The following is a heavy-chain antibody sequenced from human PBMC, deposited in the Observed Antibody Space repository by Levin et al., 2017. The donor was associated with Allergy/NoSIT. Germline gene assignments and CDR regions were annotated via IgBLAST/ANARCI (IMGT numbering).Heavy chain of an antibody. CDR3: ARDPEITIFGVVRGDGMDV. CDR2: ISSSGSTI. J-gene: IGHJ6*02. CDR1: GFTFSDYY. Sequence: GGSLRLSCAASGFTFSDYYMSWIRQAPGKGLEWVSYISSSGSTIYYAVSVKGRFTISRDNAKNSPYLQMNSLRAEDTAVYYCARDPEITIFGVVRGDGMDVWGQGTTVTVS. V-gene: IGHV3-11*01. D-gene: IGHD3-3*01.